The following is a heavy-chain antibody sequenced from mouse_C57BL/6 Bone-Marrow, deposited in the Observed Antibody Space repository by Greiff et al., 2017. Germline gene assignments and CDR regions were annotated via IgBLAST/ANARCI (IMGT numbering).Heavy chain of an antibody. CDR3: AREESITTVVATRYFDV. Sequence: VQLQQPGAELVMPGASVKLSCKASGYTFTSYWMHWVKQRPGQGLEWIGEIDPSDSYTNYNQKFKGKSTLTVDKSSSTAYMQLSSLTSEDSAVYYCAREESITTVVATRYFDVWGTGTTVTVSS. J-gene: IGHJ1*03. D-gene: IGHD1-1*01. CDR1: GYTFTSYW. CDR2: IDPSDSYT. V-gene: IGHV1-69*01.